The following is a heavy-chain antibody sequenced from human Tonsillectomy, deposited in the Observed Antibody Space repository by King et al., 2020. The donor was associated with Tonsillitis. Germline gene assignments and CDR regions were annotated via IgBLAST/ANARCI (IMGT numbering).Heavy chain of an antibody. CDR1: GGSFGRYV. CDR2: IVPISGTP. Sequence: QLVQSGAEVKKPGSSVKVSCKASGGSFGRYVFSWVRQAPGQGLEWMGGIVPISGTPHYAQNFQGRVTITADESTDTAYMELRSLSSEDTAMYYCARGMYCSINIGYGDYYYHLDVWGNGTTVTVSS. J-gene: IGHJ6*03. V-gene: IGHV1-69*01. D-gene: IGHD2-2*01. CDR3: ARGMYCSINIGYGDYYYHLDV.